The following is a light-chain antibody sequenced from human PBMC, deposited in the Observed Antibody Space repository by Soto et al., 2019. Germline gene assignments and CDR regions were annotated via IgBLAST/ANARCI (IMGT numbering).Light chain of an antibody. V-gene: IGKV3D-15*01. CDR1: QSVTSN. CDR3: QQRNSWPPTFT. Sequence: EIVMTQSPAALSVSPGERVTLSCRASQSVTSNLAWYQQKPGQAPRLLIYGASSRATGIPDRFSGSGSGTDFTLTISSLEPEDFAVYYCQQRNSWPPTFTFGQGTRLEIK. J-gene: IGKJ5*01. CDR2: GAS.